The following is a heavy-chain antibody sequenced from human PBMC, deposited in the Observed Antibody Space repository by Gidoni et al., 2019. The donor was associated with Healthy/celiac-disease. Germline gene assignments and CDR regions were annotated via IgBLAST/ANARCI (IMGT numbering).Heavy chain of an antibody. CDR2: INHSGST. J-gene: IGHJ5*02. D-gene: IGHD6-19*01. Sequence: QVQLQQWGAGLLKPSETLSLTCAVYGGSFSGYYWSWIRQPPGKGLEWIGEINHSGSTNYNPSLKSRVTISVDTSKNQFSLKLSSVTAADTAVYYCASKGRVAVAGHGPVGWFDPWGQGTLVTVSS. CDR1: GGSFSGYY. V-gene: IGHV4-34*01. CDR3: ASKGRVAVAGHGPVGWFDP.